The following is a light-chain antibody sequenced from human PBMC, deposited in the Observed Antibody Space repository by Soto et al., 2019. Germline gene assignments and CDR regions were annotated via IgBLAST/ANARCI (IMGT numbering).Light chain of an antibody. CDR1: QSVSSN. CDR2: GAS. CDR3: QQYNDWPLT. V-gene: IGKV3-15*01. Sequence: EIVMTQSPATLSVSPGERATLSCRASQSVSSNLAWYQQKPGQAPRLLIYGASTRATGLPDRISGRGSGTEFTLTISSLQSEDFALYYCQQYNDWPLTFGGGTQVESK. J-gene: IGKJ4*01.